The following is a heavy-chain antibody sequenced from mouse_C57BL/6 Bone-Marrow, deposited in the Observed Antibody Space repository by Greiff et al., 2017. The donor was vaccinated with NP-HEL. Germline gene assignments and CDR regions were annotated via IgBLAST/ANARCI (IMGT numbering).Heavy chain of an antibody. CDR2: INPGSGGT. CDR1: GYAFTNYL. J-gene: IGHJ2*01. CDR3: ARSRITTVVAPYFDY. D-gene: IGHD1-1*01. V-gene: IGHV1-54*01. Sequence: QVQLQQSGAELVRPGTSVKVSCKASGYAFTNYLIEWVKQRPGQGLEWIGVINPGSGGTNYNEKFKGKATLTADKSSSTAYMQLSSLTSEDSAVYFCARSRITTVVAPYFDYWGQGTTLTVSS.